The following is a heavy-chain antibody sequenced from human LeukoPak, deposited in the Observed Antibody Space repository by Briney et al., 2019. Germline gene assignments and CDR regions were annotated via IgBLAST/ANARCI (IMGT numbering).Heavy chain of an antibody. V-gene: IGHV1-69*04. CDR3: ARDLQYYDTLTGYKIPMDYYYYGMDV. Sequence: ASVKVSCKASGYTFISYGISWVRQAPGQGLEWVGRINPTLGISNYAQKFQGRVTITADKSTSTAYMELSSLRSDDTAVYYCARDLQYYDTLTGYKIPMDYYYYGMDVWGQGTTVTVSS. J-gene: IGHJ6*02. CDR1: GYTFISYG. D-gene: IGHD3-9*01. CDR2: INPTLGIS.